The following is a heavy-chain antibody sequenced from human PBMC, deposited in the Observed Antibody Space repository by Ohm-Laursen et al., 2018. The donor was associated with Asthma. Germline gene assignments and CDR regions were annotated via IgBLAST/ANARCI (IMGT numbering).Heavy chain of an antibody. D-gene: IGHD3-10*01. CDR1: GGTFSRSA. CDR2: IYPIFGSA. CDR3: ARVPGSGSTRDY. J-gene: IGHJ4*02. Sequence: SSVKVSCKASGGTFSRSAISWVRQAPGQGLEWMGGIYPIFGSANYAQKFQGRVTITRDTSASTAYMELSSLRSEDTAVYYCARVPGSGSTRDYWGQGTLVTVSS. V-gene: IGHV1-69*05.